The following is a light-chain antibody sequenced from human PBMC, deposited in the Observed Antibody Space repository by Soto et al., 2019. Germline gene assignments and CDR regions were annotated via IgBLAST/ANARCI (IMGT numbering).Light chain of an antibody. V-gene: IGLV1-44*01. Sequence: QSVLTQPPSASGTPGQRVTISCSGSSSNIGTYTVNWYQQVPGTAPKLLIYSNNQRPSGVPDRFSGSKSGTSASLAISGLQSEDEADYYCAACDASLNGVIFVGGTKLTVL. CDR3: AACDASLNGVI. J-gene: IGLJ2*01. CDR1: SSNIGTYT. CDR2: SNN.